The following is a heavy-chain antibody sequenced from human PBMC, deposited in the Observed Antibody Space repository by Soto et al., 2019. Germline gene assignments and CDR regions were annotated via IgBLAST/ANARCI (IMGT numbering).Heavy chain of an antibody. CDR3: TSRSDYDFWSGYATGGGLNWFDP. Sequence: QLQLQESGPGLVKPSETLSLTCTVSGGSISSSSYYWGWIRQPPGKGLEWIGSIYYSGSTYYNPSLKSRVTISVDTSKNQFPLKLSSVTAADTAVYYCTSRSDYDFWSGYATGGGLNWFDPWGQGTLVTVSS. CDR2: IYYSGST. J-gene: IGHJ5*02. V-gene: IGHV4-39*01. CDR1: GGSISSSSYY. D-gene: IGHD3-3*01.